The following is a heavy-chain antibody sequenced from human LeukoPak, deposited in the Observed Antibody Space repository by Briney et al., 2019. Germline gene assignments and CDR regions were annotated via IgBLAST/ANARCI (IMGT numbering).Heavy chain of an antibody. V-gene: IGHV3-30-3*01. CDR2: ISYDGSNK. CDR3: ARAVAGNGLDV. D-gene: IGHD6-19*01. CDR1: GFTFSSYA. J-gene: IGHJ6*02. Sequence: GRSLRLSCAASGFTFSSYAMHWVRQAPGKGLEWVAVISYDGSNKYYADSVKGRFTISRDNSKNTLYLQMNSLRAEDTAVYFCARAVAGNGLDVWGQGTTVTVSS.